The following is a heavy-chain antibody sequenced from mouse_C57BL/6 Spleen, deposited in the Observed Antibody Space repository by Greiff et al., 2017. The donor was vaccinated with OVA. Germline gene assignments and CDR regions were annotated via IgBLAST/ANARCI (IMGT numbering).Heavy chain of an antibody. CDR1: GFTFNTYA. V-gene: IGHV10-3*01. CDR2: IRSKSSNYAT. CDR3: VRERRAYDYEGTFDY. Sequence: EVMLVESGGGLVQPKGSLKLSCAASGFTFNTYAMHWVRQAPGKGLEWVARIRSKSSNYATYYADSVKDRFTISRDDSQSMLYLQMNNLKTEDTAMYYCVRERRAYDYEGTFDYWGQGTTLTVSS. J-gene: IGHJ2*01. D-gene: IGHD2-4*01.